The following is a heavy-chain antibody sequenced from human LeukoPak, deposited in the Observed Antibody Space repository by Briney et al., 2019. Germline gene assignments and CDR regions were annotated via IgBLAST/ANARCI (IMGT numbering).Heavy chain of an antibody. J-gene: IGHJ4*02. CDR3: ARGHGDYLYYFDY. D-gene: IGHD4-17*01. CDR2: IIPIFGTA. V-gene: IGHV1-69*13. Sequence: SVKVSCKASGGTFSSYAISWVQQAPGQGLEWMGGIIPIFGTANYAQKFQGRVTITADESTSTAYMELSSLRSEDTAVYYCARGHGDYLYYFDYWGQGTLVTVSS. CDR1: GGTFSSYA.